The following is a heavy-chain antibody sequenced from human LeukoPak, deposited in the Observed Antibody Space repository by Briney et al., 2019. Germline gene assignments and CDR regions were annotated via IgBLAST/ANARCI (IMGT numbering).Heavy chain of an antibody. CDR2: ISTTSTYT. CDR1: GCAFSDYY. J-gene: IGHJ4*02. Sequence: PGGTLRLACAASGCAFSDYYMSWVRQAPGKGLEWVSYISTTSTYTNYANSVKGRFTISRDNAKNSLYLQMNSLRAEDTAIYYCAVGKYGGYWDASGDNWGQVTLVPVSS. CDR3: AVGKYGGYWDASGDN. D-gene: IGHD5-12*01. V-gene: IGHV3-11*03.